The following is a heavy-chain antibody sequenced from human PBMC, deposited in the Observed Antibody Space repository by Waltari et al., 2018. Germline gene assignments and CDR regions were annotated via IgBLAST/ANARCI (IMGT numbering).Heavy chain of an antibody. CDR1: GFTYSMYW. CDR3: ARGARRTTVTTGWWYFDL. CDR2: SNSDGSST. V-gene: IGHV3-74*01. D-gene: IGHD4-17*01. Sequence: EVQLVESGGGLVQPGGSLRLSCAASGFTYSMYWMHWVRQAPGKGLVWVSRSNSDGSSTSYADSVKGRFTISKDNAKNTVYLQMNSLRAEDTAIYYYARGARRTTVTTGWWYFDLWGRGTLVTVSS. J-gene: IGHJ2*01.